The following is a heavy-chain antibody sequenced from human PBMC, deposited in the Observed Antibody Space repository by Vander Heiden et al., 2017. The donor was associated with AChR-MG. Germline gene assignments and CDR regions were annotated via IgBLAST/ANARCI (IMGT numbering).Heavy chain of an antibody. CDR2: INHSGST. CDR3: ARGRQWRRGNWFDP. CDR1: GGSFSGYY. D-gene: IGHD6-19*01. Sequence: QVQLQQWGAGLLKPSETLSLTCAVYGGSFSGYYWSWIRQPPGKGLEWIGEINHSGSTNYNPSLKSRVTISVDTSKNQFSLKLSSVTAADTAVYYCARGRQWRRGNWFDPWGQGTLVTVSS. V-gene: IGHV4-34*01. J-gene: IGHJ5*02.